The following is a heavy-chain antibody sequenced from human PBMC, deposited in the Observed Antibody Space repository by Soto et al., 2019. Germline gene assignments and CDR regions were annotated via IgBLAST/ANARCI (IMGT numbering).Heavy chain of an antibody. J-gene: IGHJ4*02. CDR3: ARPRQGGVATILGY. D-gene: IGHD5-12*01. CDR1: GYTFTSYD. CDR2: MNPNSGNT. V-gene: IGHV1-8*01. Sequence: ASVKVSCKASGYTFTSYDINWVRQATGQGLEWMGWMNPNSGNTGYAQKFQGRVTMTRNTSISTAYMELSSLRSEDTAVYYCARPRQGGVATILGYWGQGTLVTVSS.